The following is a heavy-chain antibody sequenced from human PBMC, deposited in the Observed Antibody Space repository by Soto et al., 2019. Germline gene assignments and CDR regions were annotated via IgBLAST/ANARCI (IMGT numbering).Heavy chain of an antibody. J-gene: IGHJ4*02. CDR3: AREGEGAVALDY. Sequence: QVQLVQSGAEVKKPGASVKVSCKASGYTFTSYYMHWVRQAPGQGLEWMGIINPSGGSTSYAQKCRGGVTMTRDTSTSTVYVELSSLRSEDTDVYYCAREGEGAVALDYWGQGTLVTVSS. CDR1: GYTFTSYY. V-gene: IGHV1-46*01. D-gene: IGHD6-19*01. CDR2: INPSGGST.